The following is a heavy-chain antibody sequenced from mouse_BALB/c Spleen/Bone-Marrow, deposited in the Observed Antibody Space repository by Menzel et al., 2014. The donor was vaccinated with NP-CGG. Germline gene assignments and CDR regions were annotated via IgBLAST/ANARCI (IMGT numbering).Heavy chain of an antibody. V-gene: IGHV5-6-4*01. CDR2: ISSGGSYT. Sequence: EVQLVESGGGLVKPGGSLKLSRAASGFTFSSYTMSWVRQTPEKRLEWVATISSGGSYTYYPDSVKGRFTISRDNAKNTLYLQMSSLKSEDTAMYYCTRDGKGNYDYAMDYWGQGTSVTVSS. J-gene: IGHJ4*01. CDR3: TRDGKGNYDYAMDY. CDR1: GFTFSSYT. D-gene: IGHD2-1*01.